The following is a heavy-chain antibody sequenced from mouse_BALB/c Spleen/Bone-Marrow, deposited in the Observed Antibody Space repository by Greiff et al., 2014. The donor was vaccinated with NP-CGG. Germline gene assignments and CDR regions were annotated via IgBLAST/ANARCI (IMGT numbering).Heavy chain of an antibody. CDR3: ARDYGRTAWFAY. D-gene: IGHD1-1*01. Sequence: EVQLQQSGAELVKPGASVKLSYTASGFNIKDTYIHWVKQRPAQGLEWIGGIDPANGSIKYDQKFKGKATITADTSSNTAYLQLSSLSAEDTAVYYGARDYGRTAWFAYWGQGTLVTVSA. V-gene: IGHV14-3*02. CDR2: IDPANGSI. CDR1: GFNIKDTY. J-gene: IGHJ3*01.